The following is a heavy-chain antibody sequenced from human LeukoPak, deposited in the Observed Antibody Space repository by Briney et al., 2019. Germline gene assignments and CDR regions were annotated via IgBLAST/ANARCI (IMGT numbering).Heavy chain of an antibody. Sequence: SETLSLTCTVSGGSISSYYWSWIRQPPGKGLEWIGYIYYSGSTNYNPSLKSRVTISVDTSKNQFSLKLSSVTAADTAVYYCARGRCEYGGKDPWFDPWGQGTLVTVSS. J-gene: IGHJ5*02. V-gene: IGHV4-59*01. CDR3: ARGRCEYGGKDPWFDP. D-gene: IGHD4-23*01. CDR1: GGSISSYY. CDR2: IYYSGST.